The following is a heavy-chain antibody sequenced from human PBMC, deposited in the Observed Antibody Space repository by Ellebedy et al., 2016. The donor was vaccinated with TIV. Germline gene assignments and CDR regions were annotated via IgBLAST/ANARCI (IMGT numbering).Heavy chain of an antibody. J-gene: IGHJ6*03. D-gene: IGHD2-2*01. CDR3: ARGKGYCSSTSCYSFYYYYYMDV. V-gene: IGHV4-39*07. CDR2: INHSGST. Sequence: GSLRLXXTVSGDSISSSSYYWSWIRQPPGKGLEWIGEINHSGSTNYNPSLKSRVTISVDTSKNQFSLKLSSVTAADTAVYYCARGKGYCSSTSCYSFYYYYYMDVWGKGTTVTVSS. CDR1: GDSISSSSYY.